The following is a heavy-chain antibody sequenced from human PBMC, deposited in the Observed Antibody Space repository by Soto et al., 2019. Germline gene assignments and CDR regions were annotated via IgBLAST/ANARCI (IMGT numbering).Heavy chain of an antibody. D-gene: IGHD3-10*01. CDR1: GGTFSSYA. CDR3: ARGRGFGELMDV. CDR2: IIPIFGTA. Sequence: ASVKVSCKASGGTFSSYAISWVRQAPGQGLEWMGGIIPIFGTANYAQKFQGRVTITADESTSTAYMELSSLRSEDTAVYYCARGRGFGELMDVWGQGTTVTVSS. V-gene: IGHV1-69*13. J-gene: IGHJ6*02.